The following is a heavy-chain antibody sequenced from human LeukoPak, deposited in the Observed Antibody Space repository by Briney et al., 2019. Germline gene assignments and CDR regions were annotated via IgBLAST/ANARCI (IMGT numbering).Heavy chain of an antibody. D-gene: IGHD1-26*01. CDR1: GFTFSSHG. J-gene: IGHJ3*02. CDR2: IIPSGHTT. Sequence: GGSLRLSCVASGFTFSSHGMNWVRQAPGKGLEWVSGIIPSGHTTYYADSVRGRFTISRDNSRNTVYLQMNGLRAEDTAVYYCARGGSYLSAFDIWGQGTMVTVSS. CDR3: ARGGSYLSAFDI. V-gene: IGHV3-23*01.